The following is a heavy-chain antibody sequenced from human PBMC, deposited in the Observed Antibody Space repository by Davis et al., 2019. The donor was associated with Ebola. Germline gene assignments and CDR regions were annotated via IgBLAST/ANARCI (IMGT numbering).Heavy chain of an antibody. Sequence: PSETLSLTCAVSGDSISSSRYHWGWVRQSPDKGLEWIGNFYDSGSTYYNPSLQGRVTMSIDTPRDQFALRLHSVTAADTAVYYCARIRGTGDRRGEDHWGQGILVTVSP. J-gene: IGHJ4*02. D-gene: IGHD7-27*01. V-gene: IGHV4-39*01. CDR2: FYDSGST. CDR3: ARIRGTGDRRGEDH. CDR1: GDSISSSRYH.